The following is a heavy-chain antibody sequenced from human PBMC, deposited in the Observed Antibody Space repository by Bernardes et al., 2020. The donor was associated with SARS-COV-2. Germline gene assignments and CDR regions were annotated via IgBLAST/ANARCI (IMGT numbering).Heavy chain of an antibody. CDR3: ARDPGLGVDV. CDR2: IYNNGRA. V-gene: IGHV4-31*03. CDR1: GASIRGVGYF. Sequence: SETLSLTCTVSGASIRGVGYFWSWIRQQPGKDLEWIGYIYNNGRANYNPSLKSRITISEDTSKNQFSLNLRSVTAADTAVYFCARDPGLGVDVWGQGTTVTVSS. J-gene: IGHJ6*02.